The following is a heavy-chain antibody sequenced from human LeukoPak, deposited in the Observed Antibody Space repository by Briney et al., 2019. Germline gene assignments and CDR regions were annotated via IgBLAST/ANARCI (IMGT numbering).Heavy chain of an antibody. J-gene: IGHJ2*01. Sequence: PGGSLRLSCAASGFTFSSYAMSWVRQAPGKGLEWVSAISGSGGSTYYADSVKGRFTISRDNSKNTLYLQMNSLRAEDTAVYYCARLITHYGYFDLWGRGTLVTVSS. CDR2: ISGSGGST. CDR3: ARLITHYGYFDL. CDR1: GFTFSSYA. D-gene: IGHD3-10*01. V-gene: IGHV3-23*01.